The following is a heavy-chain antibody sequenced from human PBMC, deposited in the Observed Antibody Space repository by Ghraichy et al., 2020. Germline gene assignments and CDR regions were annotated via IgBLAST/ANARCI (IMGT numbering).Heavy chain of an antibody. CDR1: GLTFSTYT. Sequence: GGSLRLSCTASGLTFSTYTLNWVRQAPGKALEWISSITSGSDIKYYADSVRGRFTVSRDNAKNSLYLHMNSLRAEDTAVYYCAKDAPDGSGNWWFGPWGQGTLVTGAS. D-gene: IGHD3-3*01. J-gene: IGHJ5*02. V-gene: IGHV3-48*01. CDR2: ITSGSDIK. CDR3: AKDAPDGSGNWWFGP.